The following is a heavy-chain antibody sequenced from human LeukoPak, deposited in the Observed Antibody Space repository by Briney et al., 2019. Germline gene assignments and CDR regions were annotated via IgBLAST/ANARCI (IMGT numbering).Heavy chain of an antibody. J-gene: IGHJ4*02. CDR3: AKYSDYVPMTNDY. CDR2: ISCSGGNT. D-gene: IGHD3-16*01. V-gene: IGHV3-23*01. CDR1: GFMFSSYA. Sequence: PGGSLRLSCAASGFMFSSYAMNWVRQAPGKGLEWVSTISCSGGNTYYADSVKGRFTISRDNSKNTLFLQMNSLRAEDAAVYYCAKYSDYVPMTNDYWGQGTLVTVSS.